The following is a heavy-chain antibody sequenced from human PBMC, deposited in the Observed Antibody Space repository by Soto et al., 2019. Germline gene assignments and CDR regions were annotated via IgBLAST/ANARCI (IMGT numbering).Heavy chain of an antibody. CDR1: GFTFTSSA. Sequence: QMQLVQSGPEVKKPGTSVKVSCKASGFTFTSSAVQWVRQARGQRLEWIGWIVVGSGNTNYAQKFQERVTITRDISTSTAYMELSSLRSEDTAVYYCAAGYCSGGSCYSNNNWFDPWGQGTLVTVSS. CDR3: AAGYCSGGSCYSNNNWFDP. V-gene: IGHV1-58*01. D-gene: IGHD2-15*01. J-gene: IGHJ5*02. CDR2: IVVGSGNT.